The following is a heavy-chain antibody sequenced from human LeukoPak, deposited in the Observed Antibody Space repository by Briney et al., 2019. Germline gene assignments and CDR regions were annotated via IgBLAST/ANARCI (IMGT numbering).Heavy chain of an antibody. CDR2: ISGNGGST. CDR3: AKDQKMHGDC. J-gene: IGHJ4*02. CDR1: GFTFGNYA. Sequence: GGSLRLSCAGSGFTFGNYAMSWVRQAPGKGLEWVSFISGNGGSTYYADSVKGRFTISRDNSKNTLYLQMSSLRAEDTAVYYCAKDQKMHGDCWGQGTLVTVSS. V-gene: IGHV3-23*01. D-gene: IGHD5-24*01.